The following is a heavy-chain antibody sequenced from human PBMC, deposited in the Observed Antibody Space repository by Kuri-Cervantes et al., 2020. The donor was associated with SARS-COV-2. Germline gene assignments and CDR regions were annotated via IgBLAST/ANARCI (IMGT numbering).Heavy chain of an antibody. Sequence: ESLKISCTVSGGSVSSGSYYWSWIRQPPGKGLEWIGYIYYSGSTNYNPSLKSRVTISVDTSKNQFSLKLSSVTAADTAVYYCARDLGGDSSGYYYGFAPVGSFDYWGQGTLVTVSS. D-gene: IGHD3-22*01. CDR1: GGSVSSGSYY. CDR3: ARDLGGDSSGYYYGFAPVGSFDY. J-gene: IGHJ4*02. V-gene: IGHV4-61*01. CDR2: IYYSGST.